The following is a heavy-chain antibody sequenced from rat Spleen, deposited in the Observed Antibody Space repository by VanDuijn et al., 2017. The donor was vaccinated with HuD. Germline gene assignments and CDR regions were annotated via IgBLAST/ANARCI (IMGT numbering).Heavy chain of an antibody. D-gene: IGHD1-6*01. Sequence: QVQLKESGPGLVQPSQTLSLTCTVSGLSLTSNSVSWIRQPPGKGLEWMGVIWSNGDTHYNSVIKSRLNISRDTSKSQVFLKMNSLQTEDTAMYFCALMYTTDYYHYYVMDAWGQGASVTVSS. CDR2: IWSNGDT. J-gene: IGHJ4*01. CDR1: GLSLTSNS. V-gene: IGHV2-47*01. CDR3: ALMYTTDYYHYYVMDA.